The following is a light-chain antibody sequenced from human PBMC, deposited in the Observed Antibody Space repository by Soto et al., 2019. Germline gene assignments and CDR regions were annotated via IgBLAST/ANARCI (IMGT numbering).Light chain of an antibody. CDR2: DAS. Sequence: ETVMTQSPATLSVSPGERATLSCRASQSVSSNLAWYQQKPGQAPRLLIYDASTRATGIPARFTGSGSGTEITLTISSLQSEDFAVYYCQQYHNWPLTFGGGTKVDIK. CDR3: QQYHNWPLT. V-gene: IGKV3-15*01. CDR1: QSVSSN. J-gene: IGKJ4*01.